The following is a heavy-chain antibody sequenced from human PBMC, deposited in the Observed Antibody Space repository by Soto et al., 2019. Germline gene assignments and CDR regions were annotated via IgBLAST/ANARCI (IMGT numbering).Heavy chain of an antibody. J-gene: IGHJ4*02. CDR3: AKDRGGWPYYFDY. CDR1: GFTFSSYA. CDR2: ISGSGGST. V-gene: IGHV3-23*01. Sequence: EVQLLESGGGLVQPGGSLRLSCAASGFTFSSYAMSWVRQAPGKGLEWVSAISGSGGSTYYADSVKGRFTISRDNSKNTLYLQMNSLRAEDTAVFYCAKDRGGWPYYFDYWGQGTLVTVSS. D-gene: IGHD6-19*01.